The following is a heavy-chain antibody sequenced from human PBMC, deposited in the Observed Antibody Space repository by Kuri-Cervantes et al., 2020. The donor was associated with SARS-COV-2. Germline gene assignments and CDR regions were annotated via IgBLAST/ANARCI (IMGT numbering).Heavy chain of an antibody. J-gene: IGHJ4*02. Sequence: SVKVSCKTSGDSFSNYGISWVRQAPGQGLEWMGGIFPLFGTLNYAQKFQGRVTISADKSTSTTYMEVSSLRTDDTAVYYCARDLLENNWNHDALGYWGQGTLVTVSS. CDR2: IFPLFGTL. CDR3: ARDLLENNWNHDALGY. D-gene: IGHD1-20*01. V-gene: IGHV1-69*06. CDR1: GDSFSNYG.